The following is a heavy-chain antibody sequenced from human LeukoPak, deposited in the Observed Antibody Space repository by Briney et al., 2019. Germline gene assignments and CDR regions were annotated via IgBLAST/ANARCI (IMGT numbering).Heavy chain of an antibody. J-gene: IGHJ6*03. CDR2: ISYDGSNK. Sequence: GGSLRLSCAASGFTFSCCGMHWVRQAPGKGLEWVAVISYDGSNKYYADSVKGRFTISRDNSKNTLYLQMNSLRAEDTAVYYCAKDYEEVVVAGDYMDVWGKGTTVTVSS. CDR1: GFTFSCCG. CDR3: AKDYEEVVVAGDYMDV. V-gene: IGHV3-30*18. D-gene: IGHD2-15*01.